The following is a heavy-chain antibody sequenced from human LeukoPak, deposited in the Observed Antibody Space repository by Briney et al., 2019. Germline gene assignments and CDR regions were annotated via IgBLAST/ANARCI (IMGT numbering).Heavy chain of an antibody. CDR2: TFYCCTWYH. CDR1: GDSVSSNSVT. D-gene: IGHD2-2*01. V-gene: IGHV6-1*01. CDR3: AGRLTQYDCFDP. Sequence: SQTLSLTCALSGDSVSSNSVTWDWVRQSPSRGIDWLARTFYCCTWYHDYAVSVRGRIPINPDTSKNQFSLHPDTVTPDDTAVYYCAGRLTQYDCFDPWGQGTRVTVSS. J-gene: IGHJ5*02.